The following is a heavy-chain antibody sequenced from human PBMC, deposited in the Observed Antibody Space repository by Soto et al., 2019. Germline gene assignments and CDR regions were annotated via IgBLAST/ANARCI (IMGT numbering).Heavy chain of an antibody. CDR2: IYPGDSDT. J-gene: IGHJ5*02. CDR1: GYSFTSYW. Sequence: GESLKISCKGSGYSFTSYWIGWVRQMPGKGLEWMGIIYPGDSDTRYSPSFQGQVTISADKSISTAYLQMNSLRAEDTAVYYCANVLLWFGEPPGPWGQGTLVTVSS. CDR3: ANVLLWFGEPPGP. D-gene: IGHD3-10*01. V-gene: IGHV5-51*01.